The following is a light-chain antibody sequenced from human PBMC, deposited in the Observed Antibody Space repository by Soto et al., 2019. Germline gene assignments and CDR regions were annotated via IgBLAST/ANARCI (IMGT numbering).Light chain of an antibody. V-gene: IGKV3-20*01. Sequence: EIVLTQFPGTLSLSPGEKFTLSCMASQSVSSSYLAWYQQKPGQAPRPISYGASSRATGIPDRFSGSGSGTDFTLPISRLEPEDFAVYYCQQYGSSPWTCGQGTTGGDQ. CDR2: GAS. CDR3: QQYGSSPWT. J-gene: IGKJ1*01. CDR1: QSVSSSY.